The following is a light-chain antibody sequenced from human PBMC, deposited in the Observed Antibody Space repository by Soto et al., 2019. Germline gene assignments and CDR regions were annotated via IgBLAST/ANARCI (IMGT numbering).Light chain of an antibody. J-gene: IGLJ1*01. V-gene: IGLV1-44*01. Sequence: QSVLTQPPSASGTPGQRVTISCSGGISNIGSNTINWYQQLPGTAPKLLIYSNDQRPSGVPDRFSGSKSGTSASLAISGLQSEDEADYICAAWDDSLNGYVFGTGTKLTVL. CDR1: ISNIGSNT. CDR3: AAWDDSLNGYV. CDR2: SND.